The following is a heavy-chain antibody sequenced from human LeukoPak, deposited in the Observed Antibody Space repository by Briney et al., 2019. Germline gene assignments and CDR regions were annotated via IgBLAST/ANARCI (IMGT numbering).Heavy chain of an antibody. D-gene: IGHD5-24*01. CDR2: IYTRGSA. Sequence: SETLSLTCTVSGDSINNYYWSWIRQPPGKRLEWIGRIYTRGSANYNPSLKSRVTMSVDMSKNQFSLKLSSVTAADTAVYYCARGKMATDFDYWGQGTLVTVSS. CDR3: ARGKMATDFDY. J-gene: IGHJ4*02. CDR1: GDSINNYY. V-gene: IGHV4-4*07.